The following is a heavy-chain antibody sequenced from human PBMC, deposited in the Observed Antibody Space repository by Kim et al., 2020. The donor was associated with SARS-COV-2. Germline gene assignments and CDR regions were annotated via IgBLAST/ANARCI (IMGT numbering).Heavy chain of an antibody. V-gene: IGHV3-30*01. J-gene: IGHJ4*02. D-gene: IGHD3-10*01. Sequence: SYDDSGKGRFTISRDDSKYTLYLQMNNLRAGDTALYYCARDRGGSGNYLDFWGQGTQVTLSS. CDR3: ARDRGGSGNYLDF.